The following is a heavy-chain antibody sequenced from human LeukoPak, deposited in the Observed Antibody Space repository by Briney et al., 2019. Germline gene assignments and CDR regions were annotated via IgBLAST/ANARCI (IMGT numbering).Heavy chain of an antibody. D-gene: IGHD3-10*01. CDR1: GESFSGYY. CDR3: VIMAGY. J-gene: IGHJ4*02. V-gene: IGHV4-34*01. Sequence: PLETLSLTCTVYGESFSGYYWSWIRQPPGKGLEWIGEINHSGSTNYNASLKSRVTISVDTSKNQFSLKLTSVTAADTAVYYCVIMAGYWGQGTLVTVSS. CDR2: INHSGST.